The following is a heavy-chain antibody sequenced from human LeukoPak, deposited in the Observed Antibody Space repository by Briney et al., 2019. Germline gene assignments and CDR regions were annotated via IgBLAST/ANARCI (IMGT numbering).Heavy chain of an antibody. Sequence: GGSLRLSCAASGFTFSNYAMNWVRQAPGKGLEWVSSITTSSSYIYYADSVKGRFTISRDNAKNSLSLQMNSLRAEDTAVYYCVREIIRLGQDDYFDYWGQGTLVTVSS. V-gene: IGHV3-21*01. CDR3: VREIIRLGQDDYFDY. CDR2: ITTSSSYI. J-gene: IGHJ4*02. D-gene: IGHD3-3*02. CDR1: GFTFSNYA.